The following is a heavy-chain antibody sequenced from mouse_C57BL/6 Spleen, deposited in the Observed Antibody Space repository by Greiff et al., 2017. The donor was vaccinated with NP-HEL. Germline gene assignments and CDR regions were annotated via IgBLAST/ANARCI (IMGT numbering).Heavy chain of an antibody. CDR2: IDPSDSYT. Sequence: QVQLQQPGAELVMPGASVKLSCKASGYTFTSYWMHLVKQRPGQGLEWIGEIDPSDSYTNYNQKFKGKSTLTVDKSSSTAYMQLSSLTSEDSAVYYRAREGNYSNYGGFAYWGQGTLVTVSA. CDR3: AREGNYSNYGGFAY. J-gene: IGHJ3*01. D-gene: IGHD2-5*01. CDR1: GYTFTSYW. V-gene: IGHV1-69*01.